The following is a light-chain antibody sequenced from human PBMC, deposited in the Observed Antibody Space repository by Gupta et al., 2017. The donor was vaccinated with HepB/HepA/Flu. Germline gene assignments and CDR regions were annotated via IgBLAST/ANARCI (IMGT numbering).Light chain of an antibody. Sequence: QSALTQPASVSGSPGQSITISCTATTSEVDSNKYVSWYQQHPGKAPKLIIFDVSNRPSGVSHRFSGSKSGNTASLTISGLQADDEADYYCSSYTSTYTVVFGGGTKLTVL. CDR3: SSYTSTYTVV. CDR2: DVS. J-gene: IGLJ2*01. CDR1: TSEVDSNKY. V-gene: IGLV2-14*03.